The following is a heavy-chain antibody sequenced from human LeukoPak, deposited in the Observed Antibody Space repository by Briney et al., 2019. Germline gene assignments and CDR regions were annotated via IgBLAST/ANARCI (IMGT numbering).Heavy chain of an antibody. CDR3: AKRKDSGGYYFFDY. CDR2: VSGGGGST. V-gene: IGHV3-23*01. J-gene: IGHJ4*02. D-gene: IGHD3-22*01. CDR1: EFTFSTYA. Sequence: GGSLRLSCAASEFTFSTYAMTWVRQAPGKGLEWVSGVSGGGGSTYYANSVKGRFTISRDNSKNTLYLQMNSLRAEDTAVYYCAKRKDSGGYYFFDYWGQGTLVTVSS.